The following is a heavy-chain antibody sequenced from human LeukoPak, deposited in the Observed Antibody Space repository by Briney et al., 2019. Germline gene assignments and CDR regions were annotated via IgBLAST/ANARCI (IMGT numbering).Heavy chain of an antibody. CDR2: ISSSGSTI. Sequence: GGSLRLSCAASGFTFSDYYMSWIRQAPGKGLEWVSYISSSGSTIYYADPVKGRFTISRDNAKNSLYLQMNSLRAEDTAVYYCAVLRFLEWTFDYWGQGTLVTVSS. V-gene: IGHV3-11*01. CDR3: AVLRFLEWTFDY. J-gene: IGHJ4*02. CDR1: GFTFSDYY. D-gene: IGHD3-3*01.